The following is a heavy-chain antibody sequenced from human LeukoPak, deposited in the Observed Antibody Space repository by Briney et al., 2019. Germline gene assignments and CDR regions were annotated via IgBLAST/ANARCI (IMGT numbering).Heavy chain of an antibody. CDR2: IYYSGST. J-gene: IGHJ3*02. D-gene: IGHD3-22*01. CDR3: ARHRPTYFTMIVATPYDAFDI. Sequence: PSETLSLTCTVSGYSIAHGFFWAWIRQPPGGGLEWIGYIYYSGSTNYNPSLKSRVTISVDTSKNQFSLKLSSVTAADTAVYYCARHRPTYFTMIVATPYDAFDIWGQGTMVTVSS. CDR1: GYSIAHGFF. V-gene: IGHV4-38-2*02.